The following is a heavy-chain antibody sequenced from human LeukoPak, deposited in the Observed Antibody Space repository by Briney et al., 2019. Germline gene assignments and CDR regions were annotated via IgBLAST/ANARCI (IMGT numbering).Heavy chain of an antibody. V-gene: IGHV3-53*05. D-gene: IGHD3-10*01. CDR2: IYSGGST. Sequence: GGSLRLSCAASGFTFSSNYMSWVRQAPGKGLEWVSVIYSGGSTYYADSVKGRFTISRDNSKNTLYLQMNSLRSEDTAVYYCARDYYYGSGSRLYYYYYMDVWGKGTTVTISS. CDR3: ARDYYYGSGSRLYYYYYMDV. J-gene: IGHJ6*03. CDR1: GFTFSSNY.